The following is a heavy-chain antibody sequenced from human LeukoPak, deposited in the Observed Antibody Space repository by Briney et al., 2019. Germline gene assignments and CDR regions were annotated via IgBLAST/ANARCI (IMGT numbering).Heavy chain of an antibody. CDR1: GGTFSSYA. CDR2: IIPIFGTA. Sequence: EASVKVSCKASGGTFSSYAISWVRQAPGQGLEWMGGIIPIFGTASYAQKFQGRVTMTRDMSTSTVYMELSSLRSEDTAVYYCAIYSSSWSFDYWGQGTLVTVSS. J-gene: IGHJ4*02. V-gene: IGHV1-69*05. CDR3: AIYSSSWSFDY. D-gene: IGHD6-13*01.